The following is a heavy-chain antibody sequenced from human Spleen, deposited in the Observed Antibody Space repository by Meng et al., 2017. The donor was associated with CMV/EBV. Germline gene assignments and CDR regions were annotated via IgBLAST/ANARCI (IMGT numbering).Heavy chain of an antibody. D-gene: IGHD1-14*01. CDR2: IFGGGNT. J-gene: IGHJ4*02. CDR3: ASSEPSDH. V-gene: IGHV3-66*02. Sequence: SLRLSCAASGFTLSRTYMTWVRQAPGKGLEWVSVIFGGGNTFYAESVKGRFTISRDNSKNTVFLQMNSLRYDDTAVYYCASSEPSDHWGQGTLVTVSS. CDR1: GFTLSRTY.